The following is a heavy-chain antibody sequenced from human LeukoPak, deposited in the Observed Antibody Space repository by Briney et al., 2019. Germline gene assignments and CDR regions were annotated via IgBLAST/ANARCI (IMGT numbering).Heavy chain of an antibody. CDR3: AQKGGTDY. Sequence: GGSLRLSCAASGFTFSRFGMNWVRQAPGKGLEWVSYISSTGSPIYYADSVKGRSTISRDNAKNSLYLQMNSLRDDDTAVYYCAQKGGTDYWGQGTLVTVSS. J-gene: IGHJ4*02. D-gene: IGHD2-15*01. CDR2: ISSTGSPI. V-gene: IGHV3-48*02. CDR1: GFTFSRFG.